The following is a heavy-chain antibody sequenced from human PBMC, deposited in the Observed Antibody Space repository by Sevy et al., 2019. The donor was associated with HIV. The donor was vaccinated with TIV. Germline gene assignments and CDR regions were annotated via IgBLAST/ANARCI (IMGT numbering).Heavy chain of an antibody. CDR3: ARDLIWDTAMVGDWFDP. J-gene: IGHJ5*02. Sequence: ASVKVSCKASGYTFTGYYMHWVRQAPGQGLEWMGWINPNSGGTNYAQKFQGRVTMTRDTSIGTAYMELSRLRSDDTAVYYCARDLIWDTAMVGDWFDPWGQGTLVTVSS. D-gene: IGHD5-18*01. V-gene: IGHV1-2*02. CDR1: GYTFTGYY. CDR2: INPNSGGT.